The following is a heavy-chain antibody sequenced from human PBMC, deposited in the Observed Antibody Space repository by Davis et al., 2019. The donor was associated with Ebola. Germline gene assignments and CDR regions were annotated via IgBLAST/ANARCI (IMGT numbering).Heavy chain of an antibody. CDR2: INPSGGST. Sequence: ASVKVSCRASGGTFSSYAISWVRQAPGQGLEWMGIINPSGGSTSYAQKFQGRVTMTRDTSTSTVYMELSSLRSEDTAVYYCARSRFGGGNVRGFGDYWGQGTLVTVSS. CDR1: GGTFSSYA. J-gene: IGHJ4*02. D-gene: IGHD4-23*01. V-gene: IGHV1-46*01. CDR3: ARSRFGGGNVRGFGDY.